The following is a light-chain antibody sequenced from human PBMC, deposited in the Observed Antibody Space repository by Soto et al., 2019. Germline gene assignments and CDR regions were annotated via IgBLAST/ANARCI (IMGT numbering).Light chain of an antibody. J-gene: IGKJ1*01. CDR1: QSLIHSDGNTY. CDR3: MQGTHWPWT. CDR2: EVS. V-gene: IGKV2-30*02. Sequence: DVVMTQSPLSLPVTLGQPASISCRSSQSLIHSDGNTYLSWFQQRPGQSPRRLIYEVSDRDSGVTDRFTGSGSGTDFTLTISRVEAEDVGVYYCMQGTHWPWTFGQGTEVEIK.